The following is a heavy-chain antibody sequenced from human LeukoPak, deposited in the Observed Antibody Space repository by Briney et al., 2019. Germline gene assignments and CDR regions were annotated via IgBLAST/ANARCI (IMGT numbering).Heavy chain of an antibody. J-gene: IGHJ3*02. Sequence: PSETLALICTVSGGSITSYYWSWLRQPPGKGLEWIGYMDHSGSTNYNPSLKSRVTISVDTSKNQFSLKLSSVTAADMALYYCARYPPTYSSRLSDTFDMWGQGTMVTVSS. CDR2: MDHSGST. D-gene: IGHD5-18*01. CDR1: GGSITSYY. V-gene: IGHV4-59*01. CDR3: ARYPPTYSSRLSDTFDM.